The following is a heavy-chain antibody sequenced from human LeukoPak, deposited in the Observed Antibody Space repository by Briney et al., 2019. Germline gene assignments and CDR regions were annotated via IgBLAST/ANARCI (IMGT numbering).Heavy chain of an antibody. D-gene: IGHD3-3*01. V-gene: IGHV3-48*01. Sequence: PGGSLRLSCAASGFTFSSYSMNWVRQAPGKGPEWVSYISSSSSTIYYADSVKGRFTISRDNAKNSLYLQMNSLRAEDTAVYYCARLTWSTTDYWGQGTLVTVSS. CDR1: GFTFSSYS. CDR3: ARLTWSTTDY. CDR2: ISSSSSTI. J-gene: IGHJ4*02.